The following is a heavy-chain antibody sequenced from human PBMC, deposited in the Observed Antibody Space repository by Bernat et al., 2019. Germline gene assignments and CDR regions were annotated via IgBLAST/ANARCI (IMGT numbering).Heavy chain of an antibody. Sequence: QITLKESGPTLVKPTQTLTLTCTFSGFSLSTSGVGVGWIRQPPGKALEWLALIYWYDDKRYSPSLKSRLTITKDTSKNQVVLTMTNMDPVDTATYYCAHRDQIAAAGGILFDYWGQGTLVTVSS. V-gene: IGHV2-5*01. CDR3: AHRDQIAAAGGILFDY. D-gene: IGHD6-13*01. CDR2: IYWYDDK. J-gene: IGHJ4*02. CDR1: GFSLSTSGVG.